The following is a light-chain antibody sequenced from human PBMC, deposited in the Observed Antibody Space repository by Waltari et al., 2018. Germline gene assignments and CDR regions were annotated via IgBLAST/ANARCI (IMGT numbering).Light chain of an antibody. V-gene: IGKV2-28*01. Sequence: DIVMPQSPLSLSVTPGEPASISCRSSQSLLYSNGDYHMDWYLQKPGQSPQLLIYLGSHRASGVPDRFSGSRSGTDFTLRISRVEAEDIGVYYCMQRLQTPWTFGQGTKVEIK. CDR1: QSLLYSNGDYH. J-gene: IGKJ1*01. CDR3: MQRLQTPWT. CDR2: LGS.